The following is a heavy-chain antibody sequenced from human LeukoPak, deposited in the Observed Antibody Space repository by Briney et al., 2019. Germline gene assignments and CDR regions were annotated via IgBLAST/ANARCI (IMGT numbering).Heavy chain of an antibody. D-gene: IGHD3-10*01. CDR1: GFTFSSYA. CDR3: ANDPRMVRGVIAEYFQH. Sequence: GGSLRLSCAASGFTFSSYAMSWVRQAPGKGLEWVAFIRYDGSNKYYADSVKGRFTISRDNSKNTLYLQMNSLRAEDTAVYYCANDPRMVRGVIAEYFQHWGQGTLVTVSS. J-gene: IGHJ1*01. CDR2: IRYDGSNK. V-gene: IGHV3-30*02.